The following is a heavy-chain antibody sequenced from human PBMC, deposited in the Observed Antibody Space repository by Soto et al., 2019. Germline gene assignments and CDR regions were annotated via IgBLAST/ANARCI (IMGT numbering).Heavy chain of an antibody. V-gene: IGHV3-30*03. CDR1: GFTFSNNG. Sequence: QVQLVESGGGVVQPGRSLRLSCVASGFTFSNNGIHWVRQAPGKGLEWVAVISSDGSKKYYADSVKGRFTISRDNAKNTLYLQMNSLRAEETAVYYCAMDLYGGSSRFDYWGQGTLVNVSS. J-gene: IGHJ4*02. CDR3: AMDLYGGSSRFDY. CDR2: ISSDGSKK. D-gene: IGHD2-15*01.